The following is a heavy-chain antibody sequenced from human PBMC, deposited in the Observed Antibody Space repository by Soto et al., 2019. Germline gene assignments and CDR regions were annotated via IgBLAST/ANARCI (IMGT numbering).Heavy chain of an antibody. CDR2: MNPNSGNT. Sequence: QVQLVQSGAEVKKPGASVKVSCKASGYTFTSYDINWVRQATGQGLEWMGWMNPNSGNTGYAQKFQGRVTMTRNTSISTAYMELSSLRSEDTAVYYCARGMGELLGPSYYGMDVWGQGTTVTVSS. J-gene: IGHJ6*02. CDR3: ARGMGELLGPSYYGMDV. CDR1: GYTFTSYD. V-gene: IGHV1-8*01. D-gene: IGHD1-26*01.